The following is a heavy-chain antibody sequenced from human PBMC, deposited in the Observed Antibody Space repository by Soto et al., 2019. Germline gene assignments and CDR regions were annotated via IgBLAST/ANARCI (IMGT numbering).Heavy chain of an antibody. CDR2: IWYDGSNK. J-gene: IGHJ6*02. Sequence: PGGSLRLSCAASGFTFSSYGMHWVRQAPGKGLEWVAVIWYDGSNKYYADSVKGRFTISRDNSKNTLYLQMNSLRAEDTAAYYCAREKGGYSSSWYTYYYYGMDVWGQGTTVTVSS. CDR1: GFTFSSYG. D-gene: IGHD6-13*01. V-gene: IGHV3-33*01. CDR3: AREKGGYSSSWYTYYYYGMDV.